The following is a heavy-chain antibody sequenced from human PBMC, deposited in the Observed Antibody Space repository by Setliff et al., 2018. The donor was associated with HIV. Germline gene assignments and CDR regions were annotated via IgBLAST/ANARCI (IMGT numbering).Heavy chain of an antibody. CDR3: TRGRGIIGALVY. Sequence: ASVKVSCKASEYTLTGYYIHWVRQAPGQGLEWMGWINPNSGGTNYAQKLQGRVTMTTDTSTSTAYMELYNLRSEDTAMYYCTRGRGIIGALVYWGQGTLVTVSS. V-gene: IGHV1-2*02. J-gene: IGHJ4*02. D-gene: IGHD2-21*01. CDR1: EYTLTGYY. CDR2: INPNSGGT.